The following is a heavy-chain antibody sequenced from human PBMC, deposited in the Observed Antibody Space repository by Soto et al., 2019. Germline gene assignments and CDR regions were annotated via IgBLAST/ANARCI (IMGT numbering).Heavy chain of an antibody. CDR3: ERSGALSDYYYGMDV. CDR2: IYYSGST. D-gene: IGHD1-26*01. V-gene: IGHV4-59*01. CDR1: GGSISSYY. J-gene: IGHJ6*02. Sequence: SETLSLTGTVSGGSISSYYWSWIRQPPGKGLEWIGYIYYSGSTNYNPSLKSRVTISVDTSKNQFSLKLSSVTAADTAVYYCERSGALSDYYYGMDVWGQGTTVTAP.